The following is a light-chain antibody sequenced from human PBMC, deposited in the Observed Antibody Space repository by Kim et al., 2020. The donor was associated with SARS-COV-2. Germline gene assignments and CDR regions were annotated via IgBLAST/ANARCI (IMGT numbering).Light chain of an antibody. CDR3: QVWDSSSDHRV. CDR1: NIGGKS. V-gene: IGLV3-21*04. CDR2: YDS. Sequence: PGKTARITCGGTNIGGKSVHWYRQKPGQAPVLVIYYDSDRPSGIPERFAGSNSGNTATLTISRVEAGDEADYYCQVWDSSSDHRVFGGGTQLTVL. J-gene: IGLJ3*02.